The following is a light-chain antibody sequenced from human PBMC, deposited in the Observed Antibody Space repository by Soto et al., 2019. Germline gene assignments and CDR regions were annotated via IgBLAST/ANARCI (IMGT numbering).Light chain of an antibody. J-gene: IGKJ1*01. Sequence: DIQMTQSPSSLSASVGDRVTITCRASQTITSDLNWYQQRPGKAPKLLIYDASNLQSGVPSRFSGSGSGTDFTFIISSLQPEDSATYYCQQTYSTPGWTFGQGTKVEIK. CDR1: QTITSD. CDR3: QQTYSTPGWT. CDR2: DAS. V-gene: IGKV1-39*01.